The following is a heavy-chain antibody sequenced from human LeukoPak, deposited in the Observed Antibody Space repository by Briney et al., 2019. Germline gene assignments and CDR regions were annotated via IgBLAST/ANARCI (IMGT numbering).Heavy chain of an antibody. J-gene: IGHJ6*03. Sequence: ASVKVSCKASGYTFTSYYMHWVRQAPGQGLEWMGIINPSGGSTSYAQKFQGRVTMTRDTSTSTVYMELSSLRSEDTAVYYCARDRIAARGDYYYYMDVWGKGTTVTVSS. CDR3: ARDRIAARGDYYYYMDV. D-gene: IGHD6-25*01. CDR2: INPSGGST. V-gene: IGHV1-46*01. CDR1: GYTFTSYY.